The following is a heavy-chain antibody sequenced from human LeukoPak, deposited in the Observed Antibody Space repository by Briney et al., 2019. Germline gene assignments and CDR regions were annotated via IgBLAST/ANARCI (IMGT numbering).Heavy chain of an antibody. D-gene: IGHD1-26*01. V-gene: IGHV3-23*01. CDR3: AKDLGRYRNNFFDY. J-gene: IGHJ4*02. Sequence: SGGSLRLSCAASGFTFSSIAMSWVRQAPDKGLEWVSTISGSGGGTYYADSVKGRFTISRDDSKNTLYLQMYSLRADDTAVYYCAKDLGRYRNNFFDYWGQGNLVTVSS. CDR1: GFTFSSIA. CDR2: ISGSGGGT.